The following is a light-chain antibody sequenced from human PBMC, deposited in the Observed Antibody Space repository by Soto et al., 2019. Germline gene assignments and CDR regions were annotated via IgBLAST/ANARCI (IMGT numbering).Light chain of an antibody. V-gene: IGLV2-23*01. J-gene: IGLJ1*01. Sequence: QSALTQPASVSGSPGQSITITCTGTSRDVGSYNLVSWYQQNAGKAPKLMIYEGSKRPSGVSNRLSGSKSGNTASLTISGLQAEDEADYYGCSYAGSSTYVFGTGTKLTVL. CDR1: SRDVGSYNL. CDR2: EGS. CDR3: CSYAGSSTYV.